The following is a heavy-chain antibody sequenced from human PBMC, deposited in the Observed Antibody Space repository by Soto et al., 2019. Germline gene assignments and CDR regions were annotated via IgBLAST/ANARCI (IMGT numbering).Heavy chain of an antibody. CDR2: ISGGGQST. V-gene: IGHV3-23*01. Sequence: GGSLRLSCAVSRFNISNHAMTWVRQAPGEGLEWVAVISGGGQSTHYVDSVKGRFTISRDNSKNMVFLQMNSLRIEDTALYFCAKVGVATDGDYIWGQGTVVTVPQ. CDR3: AKVGVATDGDYI. D-gene: IGHD3-3*01. CDR1: RFNISNHA. J-gene: IGHJ4*02.